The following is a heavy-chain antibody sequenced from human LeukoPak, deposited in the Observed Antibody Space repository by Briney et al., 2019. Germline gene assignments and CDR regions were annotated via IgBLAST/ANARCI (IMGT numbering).Heavy chain of an antibody. CDR2: IWYDGSNK. CDR1: GFTFSDYY. Sequence: GGSLRLSCAASGFTFSDYYMSWIRQAAGKGLEWVAVIWYDGSNKYYADSVKGRFTISRDNSKNTLYLQMNSLRAEDTAVYYCAREWSYCSSTSCYPDYWGQGTLVTVSS. V-gene: IGHV3-33*08. D-gene: IGHD2-2*01. CDR3: AREWSYCSSTSCYPDY. J-gene: IGHJ4*02.